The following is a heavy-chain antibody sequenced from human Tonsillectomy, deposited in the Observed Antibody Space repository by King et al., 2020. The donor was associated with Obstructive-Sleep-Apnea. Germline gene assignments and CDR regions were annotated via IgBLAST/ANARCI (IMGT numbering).Heavy chain of an antibody. V-gene: IGHV4-31*03. D-gene: IGHD3-22*01. CDR2: ISYMANA. Sequence: QLQESGPGLVKPSQTLSLTCTVSGGSISSGYFWSWIRQHPGKGLELIGYISYMANAYYNPSLNSRLTISVDTSKNHFSLKLNSVTAADTAVYYCARVPYDSSGYGYFDYWGQGNMVTVSS. J-gene: IGHJ4*02. CDR1: GGSISSGYF. CDR3: ARVPYDSSGYGYFDY.